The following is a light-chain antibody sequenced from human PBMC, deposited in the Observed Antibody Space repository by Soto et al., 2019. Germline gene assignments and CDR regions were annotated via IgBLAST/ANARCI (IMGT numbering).Light chain of an antibody. Sequence: QSALTQPPSASGSPGQSVTISCTGTSSDVGGYNYVSWYQQHPGKAPKLMIYEVSERPSGVPDRFSGSKSSNTASLTVSGLQAEDEADYYCQSYDIGLTGFYVSGTGTKVTVL. J-gene: IGLJ1*01. V-gene: IGLV2-8*01. CDR2: EVS. CDR3: QSYDIGLTGFYV. CDR1: SSDVGGYNY.